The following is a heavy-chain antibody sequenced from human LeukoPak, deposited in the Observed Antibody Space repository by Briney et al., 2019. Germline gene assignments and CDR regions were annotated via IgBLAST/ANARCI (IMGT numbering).Heavy chain of an antibody. D-gene: IGHD3-10*01. CDR2: ISGSGGST. CDR3: AKGGSGITMVRGVLPRWDYMDV. Sequence: PGGSLRLSCAASGFTFSSYAMSWVRQAPGKGLEWVSAISGSGGSTYYADSVKGRFTISRDNSKNTLYLQMNSLRAEDTAVYYCAKGGSGITMVRGVLPRWDYMDVWGKGTTVTVSS. CDR1: GFTFSSYA. J-gene: IGHJ6*03. V-gene: IGHV3-23*01.